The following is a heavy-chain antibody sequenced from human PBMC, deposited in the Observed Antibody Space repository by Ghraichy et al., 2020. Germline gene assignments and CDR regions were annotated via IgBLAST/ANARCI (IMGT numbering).Heavy chain of an antibody. CDR2: ISSSSSTI. Sequence: GGSLRLSCAASGFTFSSYSMNWVRQAPGKGLEWVSYISSSSSTIYYADSVKGRFTISRDNAKNSLYLQMNSLRAEDTAVYYCAREYDYDFWSGGIEGDYWGQGTLVTVSS. CDR1: GFTFSSYS. V-gene: IGHV3-48*01. J-gene: IGHJ4*02. CDR3: AREYDYDFWSGGIEGDY. D-gene: IGHD3-3*01.